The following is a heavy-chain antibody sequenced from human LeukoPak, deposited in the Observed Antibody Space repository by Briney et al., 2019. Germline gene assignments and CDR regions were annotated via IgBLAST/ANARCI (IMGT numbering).Heavy chain of an antibody. D-gene: IGHD6-6*01. CDR1: GGSISSSSSY. V-gene: IGHV4-39*07. J-gene: IGHJ4*02. Sequence: PSETLSLTCTVSGGSISSSSSYWGWIRQPPGKGLEWLGGIYYSGSTYYNPSLKSRVTISVDTSKNQFSLKLSSVTAADTAVYYCAVEYSSSGARNDYWGQGTLVTVSS. CDR3: AVEYSSSGARNDY. CDR2: IYYSGST.